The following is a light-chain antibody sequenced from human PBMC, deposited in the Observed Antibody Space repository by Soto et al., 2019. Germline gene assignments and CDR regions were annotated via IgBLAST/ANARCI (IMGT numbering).Light chain of an antibody. J-gene: IGKJ5*01. CDR3: QQFNNYIT. Sequence: IQMTQSPSSLSASVGDRVTITFRASQSISSYLNWYQQKPGEAPKLLIYDASSLESGVPSRFSGSGSGTDFTLTISSLQPEDFATYYCQQFNNYITFGQGTRLEIK. CDR1: QSISSY. CDR2: DAS. V-gene: IGKV1D-13*01.